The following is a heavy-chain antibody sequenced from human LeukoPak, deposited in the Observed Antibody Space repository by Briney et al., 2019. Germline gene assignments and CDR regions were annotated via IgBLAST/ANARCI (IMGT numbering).Heavy chain of an antibody. D-gene: IGHD3-22*01. CDR3: ARENYYDSSGSHHPHFDY. Sequence: GASVKVSCKASGGTFSSYAISWVRQAPGQGLEWMGGIIPIFGTANYAQKFQGRVTITTDESTSPAYMELSSLRSEDTAVYYCARENYYDSSGSHHPHFDYWGQGTLVTVSS. CDR1: GGTFSSYA. V-gene: IGHV1-69*05. CDR2: IIPIFGTA. J-gene: IGHJ4*02.